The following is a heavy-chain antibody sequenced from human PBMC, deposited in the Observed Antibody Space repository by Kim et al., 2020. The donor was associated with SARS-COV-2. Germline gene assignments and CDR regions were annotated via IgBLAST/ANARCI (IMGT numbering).Heavy chain of an antibody. CDR3: ARDRKMNAAFLDY. D-gene: IGHD6-25*01. Sequence: GGSLRLSCEASGFTFRSYGMHWVRQAPGKGLEWVAVIWYDGSNKYYADSVKGRFTISRDNSKNMLYLQMNSLRADDTAVYYCARDRKMNAAFLDYWGHGTLVTVSS. CDR2: IWYDGSNK. V-gene: IGHV3-33*01. J-gene: IGHJ4*01. CDR1: GFTFRSYG.